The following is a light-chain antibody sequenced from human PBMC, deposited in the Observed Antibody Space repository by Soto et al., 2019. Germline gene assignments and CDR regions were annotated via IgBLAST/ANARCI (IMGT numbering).Light chain of an antibody. CDR2: GAS. V-gene: IGKV3-20*01. J-gene: IGKJ1*01. CDR3: HQYGSSPRT. Sequence: EIVLTQSPATLSLSPGERATLSCRASQSVSSYLAWYQQKPGQAPRLLIYGASIRATGIPDRFSGSGSGTDFTLTIRRLEPEDFAMYFCHQYGSSPRTFGQGTKVEIK. CDR1: QSVSSY.